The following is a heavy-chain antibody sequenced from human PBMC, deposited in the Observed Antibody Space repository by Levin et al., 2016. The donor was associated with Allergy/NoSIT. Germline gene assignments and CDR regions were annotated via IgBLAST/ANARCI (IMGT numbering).Heavy chain of an antibody. CDR2: IKQDGSEI. Sequence: GESLKISCAASGFTFRTYWMTWVRQAPGKGLEWVANIKQDGSEIYHVDSVKGRFTISRDNAKNSLYLQMNSLRAEDTAVYYCAKAYYMDVWGKGTTVIVPS. CDR1: GFTFRTYW. V-gene: IGHV3-7*01. CDR3: AKAYYMDV. J-gene: IGHJ6*03.